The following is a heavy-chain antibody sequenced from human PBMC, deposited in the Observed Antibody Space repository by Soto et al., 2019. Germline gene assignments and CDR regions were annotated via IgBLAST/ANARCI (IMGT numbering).Heavy chain of an antibody. Sequence: QVQLQESGPGLVKPSETLSLTCTVSGGSISSYYWSWIRQPAGKGLEWIGRIYTSGSTNYNPSLKSRVTMSVDTSKNQFSLKLSSVTVADTAVYYCARDTMVRGVKAGFDPWGQGTLVTVSS. CDR2: IYTSGST. V-gene: IGHV4-4*07. CDR3: ARDTMVRGVKAGFDP. D-gene: IGHD3-10*01. CDR1: GGSISSYY. J-gene: IGHJ5*02.